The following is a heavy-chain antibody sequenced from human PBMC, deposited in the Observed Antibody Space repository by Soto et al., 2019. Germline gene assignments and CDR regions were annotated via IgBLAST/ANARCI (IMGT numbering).Heavy chain of an antibody. CDR3: ARAMGDWGTYYYYYGMDV. V-gene: IGHV4-59*01. Sequence: QVQLQESGPGLVRPSETLSLTCTVSGDAMSSNYWSWIRQPPGKGLEWIGYVYYAGATSYNSSLKSRVTISVDTSKNQFSLKLSSVTAADTAVYYCARAMGDWGTYYYYYGMDVWGQWTTVTVS. CDR2: VYYAGAT. CDR1: GDAMSSNY. D-gene: IGHD3-16*01. J-gene: IGHJ6*02.